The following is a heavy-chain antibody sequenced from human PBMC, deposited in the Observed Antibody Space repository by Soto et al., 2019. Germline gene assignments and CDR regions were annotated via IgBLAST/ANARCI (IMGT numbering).Heavy chain of an antibody. CDR1: GPSIRSTDYY. CDR2: VYYTGSI. CDR3: VRTTSQGAVGPHWFDR. D-gene: IGHD2-2*01. J-gene: IGHJ5*02. Sequence: PSETLSLTCTLSGPSIRSTDYYWIWIRQAPGKGQEWIVYVYYTGSIYYNRTLMSRLTISVDTSKNQFSLKLTSVTAAETAVYYCVRTTSQGAVGPHWFDRWGQGTQVTVS. V-gene: IGHV4-30-4*01.